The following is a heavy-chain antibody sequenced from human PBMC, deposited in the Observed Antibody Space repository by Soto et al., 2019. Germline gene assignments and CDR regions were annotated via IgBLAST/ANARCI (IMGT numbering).Heavy chain of an antibody. D-gene: IGHD4-17*01. V-gene: IGHV5-51*01. CDR2: IYPGDSDT. Sequence: GESLKISCKGSGYSFTSYWIGWVRQMPGKGLEWMGIIYPGDSDTRYSPSFQGQVTISADKSISTAYLQWSSLKASDTAMYYCASGSTDYGDYVPFVGDDAFDIWGQGTMVTVSS. J-gene: IGHJ3*02. CDR1: GYSFTSYW. CDR3: ASGSTDYGDYVPFVGDDAFDI.